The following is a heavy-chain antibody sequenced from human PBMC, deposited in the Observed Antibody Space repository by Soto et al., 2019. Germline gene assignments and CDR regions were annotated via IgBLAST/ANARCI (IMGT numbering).Heavy chain of an antibody. CDR2: ISYDGSNK. CDR1: GFTFSSYG. J-gene: IGHJ6*02. V-gene: IGHV3-30*18. CDR3: AKDGQYQLRALHYYCGMDV. D-gene: IGHD2-2*01. Sequence: QVQLVESGGGVVQPGRSLRLSCAASGFTFSSYGMHWVRQAPGKGLEWVAVISYDGSNKYYADSVQGRFTISRDNSKNTLYLQMNSLRAEDTDVYYCAKDGQYQLRALHYYCGMDVWGQGTTVTVSS.